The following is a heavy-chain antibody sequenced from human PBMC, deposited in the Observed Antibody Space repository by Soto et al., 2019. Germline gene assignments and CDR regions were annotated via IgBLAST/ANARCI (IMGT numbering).Heavy chain of an antibody. V-gene: IGHV6-1*01. J-gene: IGHJ4*02. D-gene: IGHD3-10*01. CDR3: ARENTMVRGVINPLDY. CDR2: TYYRSKWYD. Sequence: SKTLSLTCAISGDSVSSHDAVWNWIRRSPSRGLEWLGRTYYRSKWYDDYAVSVKSRITINPDTSKNQFSLHLNSVTPEDTAVYYCARENTMVRGVINPLDYWGQGTLVIVSS. CDR1: GDSVSSHDAV.